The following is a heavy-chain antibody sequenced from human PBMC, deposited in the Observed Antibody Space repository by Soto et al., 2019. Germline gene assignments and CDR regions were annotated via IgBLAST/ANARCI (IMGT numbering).Heavy chain of an antibody. Sequence: GGSLRLSCAASGFTFSSYRMNWVRQAPGKGLEWVSSISSSSSYIYYADSVKGRFTISRDNAKNSLYLQMNSLRAEDTAVYYCARDSRDYYYYGMDVWGQGTTVTVSS. CDR3: ARDSRDYYYYGMDV. CDR2: ISSSSSYI. J-gene: IGHJ6*02. CDR1: GFTFSSYR. V-gene: IGHV3-21*01.